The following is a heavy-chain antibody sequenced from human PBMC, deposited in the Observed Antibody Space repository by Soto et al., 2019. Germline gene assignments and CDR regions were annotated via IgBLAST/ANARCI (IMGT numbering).Heavy chain of an antibody. V-gene: IGHV1-18*04. J-gene: IGHJ4*02. CDR3: AKGYSSSWYEDLSFDY. D-gene: IGHD6-13*01. Sequence: GASVKVSCKASGYTFTSYGISWVLQAPGEGLEWMGWISAYNGNTNYTQKLQGRVTMTTDTSTSTAYMELRSLRSDDTAVYYCAKGYSSSWYEDLSFDYWGQGTLVTVSS. CDR1: GYTFTSYG. CDR2: ISAYNGNT.